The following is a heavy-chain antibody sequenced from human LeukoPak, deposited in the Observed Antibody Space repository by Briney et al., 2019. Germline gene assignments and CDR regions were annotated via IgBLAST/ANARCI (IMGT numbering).Heavy chain of an antibody. Sequence: SETLSLTCTVSGGSMTSNSWSWFRQSPGSGLEWIGYIYHDGRLKYHPSLESRVTISADPSRNQFSLKLTSVTAADTAVYFCARLPSGGASFGWFDYWGQGALVTISS. CDR1: GGSMTSNS. CDR3: ARLPSGGASFGWFDY. D-gene: IGHD5-18*01. CDR2: IYHDGRL. V-gene: IGHV4-59*08. J-gene: IGHJ4*02.